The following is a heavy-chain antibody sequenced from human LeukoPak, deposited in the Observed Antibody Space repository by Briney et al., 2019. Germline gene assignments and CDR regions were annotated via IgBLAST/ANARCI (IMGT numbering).Heavy chain of an antibody. CDR3: ARDCPHTRPVDGHDAFDI. D-gene: IGHD2-21*01. J-gene: IGHJ3*02. CDR2: ISYDGSNK. V-gene: IGHV3-30-3*01. CDR1: GFTFSSYA. Sequence: GGSLRLSCAASGFTFSSYAMHWVRQAPGKGLEWVAVISYDGSNKYYADSVKGRFTISRDNSKNTLYLQMNSLRAEDTAVYYCARDCPHTRPVDGHDAFDIWGQGTMVTVSS.